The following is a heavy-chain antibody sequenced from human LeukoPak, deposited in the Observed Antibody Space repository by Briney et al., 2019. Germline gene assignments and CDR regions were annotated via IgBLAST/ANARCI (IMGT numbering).Heavy chain of an antibody. D-gene: IGHD3-3*02. Sequence: SETLPLTCAVYGGSFSGYYWSWIRQPPGKGLEWIGEINHSGSTNYNPSLKSRVTISVDTSKNQFSLKLSSVTAADTAVYYCASLAAWGQGTLVTVSS. V-gene: IGHV4-34*01. CDR3: ASLAA. CDR2: INHSGST. CDR1: GGSFSGYY. J-gene: IGHJ5*02.